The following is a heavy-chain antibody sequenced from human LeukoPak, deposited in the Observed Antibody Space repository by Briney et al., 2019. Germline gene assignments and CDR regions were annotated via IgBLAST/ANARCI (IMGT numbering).Heavy chain of an antibody. CDR2: ISSGDTII. V-gene: IGHV3-11*01. CDR1: GFTFSDYY. Sequence: PGGSLRLSCAASGFTFSDYYMTWIRQAPGKGLEWISYISSGDTIIYYADSVRGQFTISRDNAKKSLYLQMNSLRGEDTALYYCAKARLMAAPFYYYGMDVWGPGTTVTVSS. CDR3: AKARLMAAPFYYYGMDV. J-gene: IGHJ6*02. D-gene: IGHD5-24*01.